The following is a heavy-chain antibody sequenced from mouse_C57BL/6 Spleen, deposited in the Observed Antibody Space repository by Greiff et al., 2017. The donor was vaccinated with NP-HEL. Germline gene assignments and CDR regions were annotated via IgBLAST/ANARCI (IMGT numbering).Heavy chain of an antibody. D-gene: IGHD1-1*01. CDR1: GYTFTSYW. CDR2: INPSNGGT. V-gene: IGHV1-53*01. J-gene: IGHJ1*03. CDR3: ARSSSSLYWYFDV. Sequence: QVQLQQPGTELVKPGASVKLSCKASGYTFTSYWMHWVKQRPGQGLEWIGNINPSNGGTNYNEKFKSKATLTVDKASSTAYMQLSSLTSEDSAVYYCARSSSSLYWYFDVWGTRTTVTVSS.